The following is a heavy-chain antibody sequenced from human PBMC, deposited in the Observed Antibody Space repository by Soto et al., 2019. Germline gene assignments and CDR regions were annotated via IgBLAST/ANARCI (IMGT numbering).Heavy chain of an antibody. V-gene: IGHV3-53*01. CDR3: AREVVVVVADRGYYYGMDV. CDR1: GFTVSSNY. Sequence: GGSLRLSCAASGFTVSSNYMSWVCQAPGKGLEWDSVIYSGGSTYYADSVKGRFTISRDNSKNTLYLQMNSLRAEDTAVYYCAREVVVVVADRGYYYGMDVWGQGTTVPVSS. J-gene: IGHJ6*02. CDR2: IYSGGST. D-gene: IGHD2-15*01.